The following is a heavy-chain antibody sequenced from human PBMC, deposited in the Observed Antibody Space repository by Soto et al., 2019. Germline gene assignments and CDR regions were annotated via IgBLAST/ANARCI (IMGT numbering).Heavy chain of an antibody. V-gene: IGHV1-46*03. CDR2: INPSGGST. D-gene: IGHD1-20*01. Sequence: ASVKVSCKASGYTFTSYYMHWVRQAPGQGLEWMGIINPSGGSTSYAQKFRGRVTMTRDTSTSTVYMELSSLRSEDTAVYYCARGGITGAYYYYYYMDVWGKGTTVTVSS. CDR3: ARGGITGAYYYYYYMDV. CDR1: GYTFTSYY. J-gene: IGHJ6*03.